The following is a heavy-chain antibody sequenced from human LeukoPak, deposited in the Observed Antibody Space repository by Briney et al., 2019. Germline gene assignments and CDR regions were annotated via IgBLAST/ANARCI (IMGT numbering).Heavy chain of an antibody. Sequence: GGSLRLSCAACGFTFSSYSMNWVRQPPGKGLEWVSSISSSSSYIYYADSVKGRFTISRDNAKNSLYLQMNSLRAEDTAVYYCARGPDCSGGGCYFDGDGYYFDYWGQGTLVTVSS. CDR2: ISSSSSYI. CDR3: ARGPDCSGGGCYFDGDGYYFDY. CDR1: GFTFSSYS. J-gene: IGHJ4*02. V-gene: IGHV3-21*01. D-gene: IGHD2-15*01.